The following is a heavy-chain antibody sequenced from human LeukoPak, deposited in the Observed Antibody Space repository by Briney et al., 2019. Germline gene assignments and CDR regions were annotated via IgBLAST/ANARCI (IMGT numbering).Heavy chain of an antibody. D-gene: IGHD2-8*01. CDR3: SRENGAFSPFGY. J-gene: IGHJ4*02. V-gene: IGHV4-4*02. Sequence: PSGTLSLTCGVSGGSITSTNWWGWVRQPPGQGLEWIGEVSLSGLTNYNPSLSSRVIMALDTSKNHLSLHLTSVTAADTAVYYCSRENGAFSPFGYWGQGYLVTVLS. CDR2: VSLSGLT. CDR1: GGSITSTNW.